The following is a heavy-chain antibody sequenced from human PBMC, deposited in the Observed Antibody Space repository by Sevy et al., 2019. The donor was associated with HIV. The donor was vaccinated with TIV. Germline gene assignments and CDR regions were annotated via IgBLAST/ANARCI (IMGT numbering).Heavy chain of an antibody. D-gene: IGHD1-1*01. CDR2: IFPGDSET. J-gene: IGHJ5*02. Sequence: GESLKISCQGSGYNFASYWIAWVRQMPGKGLEWMGIIFPGDSETSYSSSFQGQVTISADKSMQTAYLQWSNLKTSDTAIYYCARKDMEENWFDPWGQGTLVTVSS. CDR3: ARKDMEENWFDP. V-gene: IGHV5-51*01. CDR1: GYNFASYW.